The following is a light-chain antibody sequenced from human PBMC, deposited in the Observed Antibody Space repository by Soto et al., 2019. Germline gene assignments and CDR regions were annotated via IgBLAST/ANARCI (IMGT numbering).Light chain of an antibody. V-gene: IGKV3-15*01. CDR1: QSVSSN. CDR2: GAS. Sequence: EIVMTQSPATLSVSPGERATLSCRASQSVSSNLAWYQQKPGQAPRLLIYGASTRATGIPARFSGSGSGTEFPLTISSLQSEDFAVYYCQQYNTWPPGTFGPGTKVDIK. CDR3: QQYNTWPPGT. J-gene: IGKJ3*01.